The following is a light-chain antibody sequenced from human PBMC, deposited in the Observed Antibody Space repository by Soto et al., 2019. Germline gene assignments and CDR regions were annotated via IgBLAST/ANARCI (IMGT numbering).Light chain of an antibody. CDR3: TSYTSTIPYV. CDR2: EVS. J-gene: IGLJ1*01. CDR1: SXDVGGYNY. V-gene: IGLV2-14*01. Sequence: QSVLTQPDSVTGSPGQSITISCTGSSXDVGGYNYVSWYQQHPGQAPKLIIYEVSDRPSGVSPRFSGSKSGNTASLTISGLQVEDEADYFCTSYTSTIPYVFGSGTKVILL.